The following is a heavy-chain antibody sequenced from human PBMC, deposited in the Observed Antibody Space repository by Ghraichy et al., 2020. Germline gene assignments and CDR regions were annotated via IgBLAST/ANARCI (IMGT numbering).Heavy chain of an antibody. Sequence: GESLNIYCAASGFTFSSYAMSWVRQAPGKGLEWVSSISGSGGSRYYADSVKGRFTISRDNSKNTLDLQMNSLRAEDTAVYYCAKGRGSSGWHSFDHWGQGTLVTVSA. CDR2: ISGSGGSR. V-gene: IGHV3-23*01. D-gene: IGHD6-19*01. CDR1: GFTFSSYA. J-gene: IGHJ4*02. CDR3: AKGRGSSGWHSFDH.